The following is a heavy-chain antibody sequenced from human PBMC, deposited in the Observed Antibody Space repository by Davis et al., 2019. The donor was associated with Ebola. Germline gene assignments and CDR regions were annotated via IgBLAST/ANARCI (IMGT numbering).Heavy chain of an antibody. Sequence: AASVKVSCKASGGTFNRHTINWVRQAPGQGLEWMGRIIPLLDITNYAQKFQGRVTITADKSTNTAYMQLNSLHQGPIGLPPGTLLQEHLWG. CDR3: TLLQEHL. CDR1: GGTFNRHT. J-gene: IGHJ6*01. V-gene: IGHV1-69*02. CDR2: IIPLLDIT.